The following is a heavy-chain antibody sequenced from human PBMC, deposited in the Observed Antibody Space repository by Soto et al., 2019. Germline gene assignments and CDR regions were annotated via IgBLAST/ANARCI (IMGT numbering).Heavy chain of an antibody. Sequence: SVKVSCKASGGTFSSYAISWVRQAPGQGLEWTGGIIPIFGTANYAQKFQGRVTITADKSTSTAYMELSSLRSEDTAVYYCAIKSYYYGSGRGYGMDVWGQGTTVTVSS. V-gene: IGHV1-69*06. D-gene: IGHD3-10*01. CDR3: AIKSYYYGSGRGYGMDV. CDR2: IIPIFGTA. CDR1: GGTFSSYA. J-gene: IGHJ6*02.